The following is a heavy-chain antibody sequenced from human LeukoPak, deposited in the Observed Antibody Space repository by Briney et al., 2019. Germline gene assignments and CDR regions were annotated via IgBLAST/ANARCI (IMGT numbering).Heavy chain of an antibody. J-gene: IGHJ4*02. CDR1: GFTFSSYW. Sequence: GGSLRLSCAASGFTFSSYWMSWVRQAPGKGLEWVANIKQDGSEKYYVDSVKGRFTISRDNAKNSLYLQMNSLRAEDTAVYYCARGITIFGVVIRDFDYWGQGTLVTVSS. CDR3: ARGITIFGVVIRDFDY. V-gene: IGHV3-7*01. CDR2: IKQDGSEK. D-gene: IGHD3-3*01.